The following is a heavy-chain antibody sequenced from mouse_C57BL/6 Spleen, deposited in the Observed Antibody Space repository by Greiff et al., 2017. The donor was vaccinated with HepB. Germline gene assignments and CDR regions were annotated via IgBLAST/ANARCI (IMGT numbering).Heavy chain of an antibody. Sequence: QVQLQQSGPELVKPGASVKISCKASGYAFSSSWMNWVKQRPGKGLEWIGRIYPGDGDTNYNGKFKGKATLTADKSSSTAYMQLSSLTSEDSAVYFCAREDGTVFDYWGRGTTLTVSS. V-gene: IGHV1-82*01. CDR2: IYPGDGDT. CDR3: AREDGTVFDY. D-gene: IGHD4-1*01. J-gene: IGHJ2*01. CDR1: GYAFSSSW.